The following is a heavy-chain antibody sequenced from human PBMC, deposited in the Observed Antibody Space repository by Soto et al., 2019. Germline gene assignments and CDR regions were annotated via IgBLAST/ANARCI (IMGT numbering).Heavy chain of an antibody. D-gene: IGHD3-22*01. CDR3: ATRGEYYYDSSDY. CDR2: FDPEDGET. V-gene: IGHV1-24*01. J-gene: IGHJ4*02. CDR1: GYTLTELS. Sequence: ASVKVSCKVSGYTLTELSMHWVRQAPGKGLEWMGGFDPEDGETIYAQKFQGRVTMTEDTSTDTAYMELSRLRSDDTAVYYCATRGEYYYDSSDYWGQGTLVTVSS.